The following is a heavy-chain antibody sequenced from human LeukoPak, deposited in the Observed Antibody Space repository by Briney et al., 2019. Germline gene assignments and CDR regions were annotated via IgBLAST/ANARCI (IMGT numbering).Heavy chain of an antibody. D-gene: IGHD4/OR15-4a*01. CDR1: GFTFSSYG. Sequence: GGSLRLSCAASGFTFSSYGMSWVRQAPGKGLEWVSAISGSGGSTYYADSVKGRFTISRDNSKNTLFLQMNSLRAEDTAVYYCARSGLSRFDYWGQGTLVTVSS. V-gene: IGHV3-23*01. CDR2: ISGSGGST. CDR3: ARSGLSRFDY. J-gene: IGHJ4*02.